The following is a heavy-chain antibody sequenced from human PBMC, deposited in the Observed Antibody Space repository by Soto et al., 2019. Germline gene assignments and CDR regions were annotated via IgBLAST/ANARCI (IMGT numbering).Heavy chain of an antibody. CDR2: ISYDSSNK. Sequence: VQLLESEGGLIQPGGSLRLSCAASGFTFSYGIHWLRQAPGKGLEWVAYISYDSSNKFYGYSVKGRFTISRDHSKNTQFLQMNSLRAEDTAVYYCAKLVIGYCSGNTCDDYWGQGTLVAVSS. CDR1: GFTFSYG. CDR3: AKLVIGYCSGNTCDDY. J-gene: IGHJ4*02. V-gene: IGHV3-30*18. D-gene: IGHD2-15*01.